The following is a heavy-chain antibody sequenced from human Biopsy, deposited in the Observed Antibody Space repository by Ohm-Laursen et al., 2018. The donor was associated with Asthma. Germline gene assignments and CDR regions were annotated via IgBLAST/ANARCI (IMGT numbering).Heavy chain of an antibody. CDR1: GYTFNSAG. Sequence: ESSVKVSCKTSGYTFNSAGITWVRQAPGQGLEWMGWISVYNGNTKVAQKLQDRVTMITDTSTSTAYMELRSLRSEDTAVYFCARAVDYSHYYGIDVWGQETTVTVS. J-gene: IGHJ6*02. V-gene: IGHV1-18*01. CDR3: ARAVDYSHYYGIDV. CDR2: ISVYNGNT. D-gene: IGHD3-10*01.